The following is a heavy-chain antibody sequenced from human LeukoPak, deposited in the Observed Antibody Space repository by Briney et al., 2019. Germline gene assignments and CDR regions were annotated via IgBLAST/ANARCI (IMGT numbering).Heavy chain of an antibody. CDR1: GGSIRSYY. CDR3: ARASLPHYDFWSGYNMDV. V-gene: IGHV4-59*01. Sequence: SETLSLTCTVSGGSIRSYYWSWIRQPPGKGLEWIGYIYYSGSTNYNPSLKSRVTISVDTSENQFSLKLSSVTAADTAVYYCARASLPHYDFWSGYNMDVWGKGTTVTVSS. D-gene: IGHD3-3*01. J-gene: IGHJ6*03. CDR2: IYYSGST.